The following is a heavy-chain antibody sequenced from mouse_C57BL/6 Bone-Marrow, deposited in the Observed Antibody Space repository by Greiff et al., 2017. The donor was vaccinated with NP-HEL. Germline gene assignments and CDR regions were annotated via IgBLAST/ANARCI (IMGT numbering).Heavy chain of an antibody. CDR2: IYPGDGDT. V-gene: IGHV1-82*01. CDR1: GYAFSSSW. D-gene: IGHD2-3*01. J-gene: IGHJ4*01. Sequence: QVQLQQSGPELVKPGASVKISCKASGYAFSSSWMNWVKQRPGKGLEWIGRIYPGDGDTNYNGKFKGKATLTADKSSRTAYMQLSSLTSEDSAVYCYARRDDGYPRAMDYWGQGTSVTVSS. CDR3: ARRDDGYPRAMDY.